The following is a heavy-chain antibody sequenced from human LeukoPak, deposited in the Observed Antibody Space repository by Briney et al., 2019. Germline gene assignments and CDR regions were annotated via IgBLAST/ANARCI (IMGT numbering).Heavy chain of an antibody. CDR3: ARGSFGRNCSGGSCSPYDAFDI. D-gene: IGHD2-15*01. J-gene: IGHJ3*02. CDR1: GGSISSGDYY. Sequence: PSETLSLTCTVSGGSISSGDYYWSWIRQPPGKGLEWIGYIYYSGSTYYNPSLKSRVTISVDTSKNQFSLKLSSVTAADTAVYYCARGSFGRNCSGGSCSPYDAFDIWGQGTMVTVSS. V-gene: IGHV4-30-4*01. CDR2: IYYSGST.